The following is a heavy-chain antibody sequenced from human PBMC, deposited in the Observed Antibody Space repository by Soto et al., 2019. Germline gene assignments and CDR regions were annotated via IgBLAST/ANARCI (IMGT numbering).Heavy chain of an antibody. CDR1: GGSFDGYY. Sequence: AETLSLTCALYGGSFDGYYWSWIRQSPGKGLEWIGEIHHSGSTKYNPSLQSRVSLSVDTSTKQFSLKMTSMTAADRGVYYCARVGDSGSGYLFGGQEPPVPASS. D-gene: IGHD5-12*01. CDR2: IHHSGST. J-gene: IGHJ4*02. V-gene: IGHV4-34*01. CDR3: ARVGDSGSGYLF.